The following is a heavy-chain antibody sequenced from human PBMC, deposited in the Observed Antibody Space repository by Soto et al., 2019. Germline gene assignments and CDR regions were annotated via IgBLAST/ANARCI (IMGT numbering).Heavy chain of an antibody. D-gene: IGHD1-1*01. J-gene: IGHJ4*02. V-gene: IGHV1-69*02. Sequence: QVQLVQSGAEVKKPGSSVKVSCKASGGTFSSYTISWVRQAPGQGLEWMGRIIPILGIANYAQKFQGRVTITADKSTSTAYMELSSLRSEDTAVYYCARTVPTGTDLGDYWGQGTLVTVSS. CDR3: ARTVPTGTDLGDY. CDR2: IIPILGIA. CDR1: GGTFSSYT.